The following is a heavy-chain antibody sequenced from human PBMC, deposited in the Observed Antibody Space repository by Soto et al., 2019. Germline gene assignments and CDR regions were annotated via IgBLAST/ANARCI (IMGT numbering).Heavy chain of an antibody. CDR2: IISGGTSI. CDR1: GGIFTNYG. Sequence: GGSLRLSCVVSGGIFTNYGMHWVRQAPGKGLEWVTIIISGGTSIYYIDSVEGRFTISRDNSKNTLYLQMNNLRPEDTAGYYFARDVPTQPHPDSWGKGTRVPVS. CDR3: ARDVPTQPHPDS. D-gene: IGHD6-6*01. V-gene: IGHV3-33*01. J-gene: IGHJ4*02.